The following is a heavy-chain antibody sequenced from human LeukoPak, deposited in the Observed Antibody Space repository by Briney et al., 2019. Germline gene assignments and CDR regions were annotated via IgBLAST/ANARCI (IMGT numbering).Heavy chain of an antibody. CDR3: ARVMGYSYGEGEDFDY. Sequence: SETLSLTCTVSGGSINSSSYYWGWIRQPPVKGLEWIGSIYYSGSTYYNPSLKSRVTISVDTSKNQFSLKLSSVTAADTAVYYCARVMGYSYGEGEDFDYWGQGTLVTVSS. CDR1: GGSINSSSYY. D-gene: IGHD5-18*01. V-gene: IGHV4-39*07. J-gene: IGHJ4*02. CDR2: IYYSGST.